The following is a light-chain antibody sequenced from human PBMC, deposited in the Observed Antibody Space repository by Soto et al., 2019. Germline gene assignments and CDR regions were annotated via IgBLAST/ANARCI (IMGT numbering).Light chain of an antibody. J-gene: IGKJ4*01. V-gene: IGKV1-17*03. CDR3: LQHNTYPLS. CDR2: GAS. Sequence: DIQITQSPSAMSSSVGDRVTITCLASQAISHYLAWFHQRPGKVPKRLIYGASTLESGVPSRFSGSGSGTEFTLTISSLQPEDFGTYYCLQHNTYPLSFGGGTKVDIK. CDR1: QAISHY.